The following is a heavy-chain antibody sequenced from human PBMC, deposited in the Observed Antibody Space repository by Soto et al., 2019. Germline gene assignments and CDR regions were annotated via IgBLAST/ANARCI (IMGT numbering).Heavy chain of an antibody. CDR2: VHDWTH. CDR1: RAPITTTKW. V-gene: IGHV4-4*02. Sequence: QVELQESGPGLVKPSETLSLTCTVARAPITTTKWWAWVRLPPGTGLKWIGEVHDWTHHANPSRESWMSLSIDKSKDHFSLRFYSVTDADTTIYYCSKHTISYKWGVGGLGTTVTVSS. CDR3: SKHTISYKWGV. D-gene: IGHD1-1*01. J-gene: IGHJ6*02.